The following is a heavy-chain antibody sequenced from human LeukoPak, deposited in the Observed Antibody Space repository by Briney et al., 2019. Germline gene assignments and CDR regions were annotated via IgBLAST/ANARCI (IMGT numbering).Heavy chain of an antibody. J-gene: IGHJ4*02. CDR3: ARDNQAAGYSSGWYMFDY. D-gene: IGHD6-19*01. CDR2: INPNSGGT. V-gene: IGHV1-2*02. Sequence: GASVKVSCKASGYTFTSYDINWVRQAPGQGLEWMGWINPNSGGTNYAQKFQGRVTMTRDTSISTAYMELSRLRSDDTAVYYCARDNQAAGYSSGWYMFDYWGQGTLVTVSS. CDR1: GYTFTSYD.